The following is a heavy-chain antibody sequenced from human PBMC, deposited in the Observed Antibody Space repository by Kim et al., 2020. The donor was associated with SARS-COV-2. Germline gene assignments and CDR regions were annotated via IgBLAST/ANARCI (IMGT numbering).Heavy chain of an antibody. V-gene: IGHV2-5*02. CDR3: AHSPSITMVRGVAFDI. CDR2: IYWDDDK. CDR1: GFSLSTSGVG. J-gene: IGHJ3*02. Sequence: SGPTLVNPTQTLTLTCTFSGFSLSTSGVGVGWIRQPPGKALEWLALIYWDDDKRYSPSLKSRLTITKDTSKNQVVLTMTNMDPVDTATYYCAHSPSITMVRGVAFDIWGQGTMVTVSS. D-gene: IGHD3-10*01.